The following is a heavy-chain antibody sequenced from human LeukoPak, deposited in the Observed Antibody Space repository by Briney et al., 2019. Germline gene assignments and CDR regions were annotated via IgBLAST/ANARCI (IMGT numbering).Heavy chain of an antibody. V-gene: IGHV4-4*07. D-gene: IGHD6-13*01. CDR2: INTSGNI. J-gene: IGHJ5*02. CDR3: ARGLSSSWYWFNT. CDR1: GGSISSYY. Sequence: SETLSLTCTVSGGSISSYYWSWIRQPAGKGLEWIGRINTSGNINYNPSLKSRVTLSVDTSNNQFSLKLTSLTAADTAVYYCARGLSSSWYWFNTWGQGTLVTVSS.